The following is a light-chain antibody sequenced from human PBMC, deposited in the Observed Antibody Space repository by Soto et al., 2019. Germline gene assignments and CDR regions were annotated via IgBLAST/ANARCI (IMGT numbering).Light chain of an antibody. V-gene: IGLV2-14*01. Sequence: QSALTQPASVSGSPGQSVAISCTGTSSDVAAYNFVSWYQQHPGKAPKLMVFDVSNRPSGVSDRFSGPKSGNTDSLTISGLQAEDEADYYCSSYTSGGNYVVGTGTKVTVL. CDR3: SSYTSGGNYV. CDR1: SSDVAAYNF. CDR2: DVS. J-gene: IGLJ1*01.